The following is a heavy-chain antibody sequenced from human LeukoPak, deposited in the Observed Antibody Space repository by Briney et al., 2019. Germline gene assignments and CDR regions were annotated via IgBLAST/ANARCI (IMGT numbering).Heavy chain of an antibody. Sequence: GGSLRLSSAASGFTFSSYGMHWGCEGPGKRLERGAVIWYDGGNTYSADSVKGRFTISRDNSKNTLYLQMNSLRAEDTAVYYCAKDTGGGNSDYFDYWGQGTLVTVSS. CDR3: AKDTGGGNSDYFDY. D-gene: IGHD2-8*02. J-gene: IGHJ4*02. V-gene: IGHV3-33*06. CDR2: IWYDGGNT. CDR1: GFTFSSYG.